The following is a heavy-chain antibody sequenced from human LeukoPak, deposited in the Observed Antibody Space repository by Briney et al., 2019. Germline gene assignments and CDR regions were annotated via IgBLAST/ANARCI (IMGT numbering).Heavy chain of an antibody. Sequence: GGSLRLSCAASGAYWMHWVRQAPGKGLVWVSHINSDGSWTGYADSVKGRFTISKDNAKNTVSLQMNNLRAEDTAVYYCVTFYETYWGRGTLVTVSS. CDR2: INSDGSWT. CDR3: VTFYETY. V-gene: IGHV3-74*01. D-gene: IGHD2/OR15-2a*01. J-gene: IGHJ4*02. CDR1: GAYW.